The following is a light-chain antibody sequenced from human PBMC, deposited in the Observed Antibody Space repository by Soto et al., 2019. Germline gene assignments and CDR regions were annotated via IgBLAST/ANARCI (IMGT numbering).Light chain of an antibody. CDR2: DVS. Sequence: QSALTQPRSVSGSPGQSVTISCTGTSSDVGNYNYVSWYQQDPGKAPKLMIYDVSKRPSGVPDRFSGSKSGNTASLTISGLQAEDEADYYCCSYAGSYTGVFGGGTKVTVL. CDR3: CSYAGSYTGV. V-gene: IGLV2-11*01. J-gene: IGLJ3*02. CDR1: SSDVGNYNY.